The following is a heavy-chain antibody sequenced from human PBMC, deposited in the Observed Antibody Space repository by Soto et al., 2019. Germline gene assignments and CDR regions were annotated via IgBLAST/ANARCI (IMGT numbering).Heavy chain of an antibody. D-gene: IGHD3-22*01. V-gene: IGHV1-3*01. CDR2: INAGNGNT. Sequence: ASVKVSCKASGYTFTSYAMHWVRQAPGQRLEWMGWINAGNGNTKYSQKFQGRVTITRDTSASTAYMELSSLRSEDTAVYYCARGLYYYDSSGYYYYYGMDVWGQGTTVTVSS. CDR3: ARGLYYYDSSGYYYYYGMDV. CDR1: GYTFTSYA. J-gene: IGHJ6*02.